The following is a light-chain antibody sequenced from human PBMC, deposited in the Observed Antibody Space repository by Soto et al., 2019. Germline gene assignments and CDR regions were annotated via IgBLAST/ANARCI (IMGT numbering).Light chain of an antibody. CDR2: GAS. J-gene: IGKJ2*01. CDR3: QQYGSSPVYT. V-gene: IGKV3-20*01. CDR1: QSVSSSY. Sequence: EIVLTQSPGTLSLSPGERATLSCRASQSVSSSYLAWYQQKPGQAPRLLIYGASSRATGIPDRFSGSGSGADFTLTISRLEPEDFAVYSCQQYGSSPVYTFGQGTKVEIK.